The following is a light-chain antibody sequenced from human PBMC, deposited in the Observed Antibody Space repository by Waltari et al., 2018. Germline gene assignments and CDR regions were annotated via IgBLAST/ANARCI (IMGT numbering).Light chain of an antibody. J-gene: IGLJ2*01. Sequence: SYELTHPPSVSVSPGHTARLTCSGDALPKTYAYCYQQKSGQAPVLVIYEDSKRPSGSPERFSGSSSGTMATLTISGAQVEDEADYYCYSTDSSGNHGVFGGGTKLTVL. CDR2: EDS. CDR1: ALPKTY. V-gene: IGLV3-10*01. CDR3: YSTDSSGNHGV.